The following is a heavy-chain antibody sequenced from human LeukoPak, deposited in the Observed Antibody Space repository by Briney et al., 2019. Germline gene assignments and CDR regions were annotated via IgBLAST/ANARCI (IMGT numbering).Heavy chain of an antibody. V-gene: IGHV1-2*02. CDR3: AIDQWLVPSN. D-gene: IGHD6-19*01. Sequence: ASVKVSCKASRYIFTDYYIHWVRQAPGQGPEWMGWINPNNGDTKYAQKFQGRVTMARDTPITTAYMELSRLRPDDTAVYYCAIDQWLVPSNWGQGTLVTVSS. CDR1: RYIFTDYY. CDR2: INPNNGDT. J-gene: IGHJ4*02.